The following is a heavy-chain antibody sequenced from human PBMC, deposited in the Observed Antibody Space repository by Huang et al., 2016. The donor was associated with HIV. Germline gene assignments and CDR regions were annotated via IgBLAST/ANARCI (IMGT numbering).Heavy chain of an antibody. V-gene: IGHV3-72*01. D-gene: IGHD2-15*01. CDR3: TKGYSGVSVYAFDI. J-gene: IGHJ3*02. CDR2: SGNRADSYTT. CDR1: GFTRRDHY. Sequence: EEQLVESGGGFVQPGGSLRLSCAGAGFTRRDHYIDWVRQAPGKGLEWGCRSGNRADSYTTEYAASVKGRFAISRDDSKNSLYLHMNSLKTEDTAVYHCTKGYSGVSVYAFDIWGQGTMVTVSS.